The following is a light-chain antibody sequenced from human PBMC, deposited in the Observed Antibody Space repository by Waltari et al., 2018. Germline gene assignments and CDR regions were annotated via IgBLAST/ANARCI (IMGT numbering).Light chain of an antibody. CDR2: DAS. Sequence: RASGCVGSPIAWDQDGPCPPPWLLIFDASRRATGVPDRFSGNGSGTDLILTIGRLGPERFAVYYCEKYGPLLGTFGQGTTVEI. CDR3: EKYGPLLGT. J-gene: IGKJ1*01. CDR1: GCVGSP. V-gene: IGKV3-20*01.